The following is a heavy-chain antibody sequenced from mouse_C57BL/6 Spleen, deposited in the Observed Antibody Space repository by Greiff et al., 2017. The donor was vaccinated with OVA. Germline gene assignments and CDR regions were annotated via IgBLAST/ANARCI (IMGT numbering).Heavy chain of an antibody. V-gene: IGHV1-80*01. CDR2: IYPGDGDT. Sequence: LQQSGAELVKPGASVKISCKASGYAFSSYWMNWVKQRPGKGLEWIGQIYPGDGDTNYNGKFKGKATLTADKSSSTAYMQLSSLTSEDSAVYFCARWETAQATFLAYWGQGTLVTVSA. D-gene: IGHD3-2*02. J-gene: IGHJ3*01. CDR3: ARWETAQATFLAY. CDR1: GYAFSSYW.